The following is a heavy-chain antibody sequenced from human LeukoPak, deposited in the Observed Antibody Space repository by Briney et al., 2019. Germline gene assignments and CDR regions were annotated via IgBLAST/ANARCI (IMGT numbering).Heavy chain of an antibody. CDR3: ARGDYDILTGYFYFADY. D-gene: IGHD3-9*01. V-gene: IGHV1-2*02. CDR2: INPNSGGT. J-gene: IGHJ4*02. Sequence: EASVKVSCKASGYTFTGYYMHWVRQAPGQGLEWMGWINPNSGGTNYAQKFQGRVTMTRDTSISTAYMELSRLRSDDTAVYYCARGDYDILTGYFYFADYWGQGTLVTVSS. CDR1: GYTFTGYY.